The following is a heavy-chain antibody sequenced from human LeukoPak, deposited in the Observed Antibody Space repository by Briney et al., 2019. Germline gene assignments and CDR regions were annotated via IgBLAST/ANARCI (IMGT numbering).Heavy chain of an antibody. CDR3: ARLLNRYSGYKSVDPCN. CDR2: IYYSGST. CDR1: GGSISSNGYY. D-gene: IGHD5-12*01. V-gene: IGHV4-39*07. J-gene: IGHJ4*02. Sequence: SETLSLTCTVSGGSISSNGYYWGWIRQPPGKGLEWIGSIYYSGSTYYNPSLKSRVTISVDTSKNQFSLKLSSVTAADTAVYYCARLLNRYSGYKSVDPCNWGQGTLVTVSS.